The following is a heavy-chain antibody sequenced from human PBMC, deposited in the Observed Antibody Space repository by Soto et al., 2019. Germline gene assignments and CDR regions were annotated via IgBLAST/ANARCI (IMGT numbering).Heavy chain of an antibody. D-gene: IGHD3-3*01. Sequence: EASVKVSCKASGGTFSSYAISWVRQAPGQGLEWMGGIIPIFGTANYAQKFQGRVTITADKSTSTAYMELSSLRSEDTAVYYCAILESFYDFWSGYYPPNYYYYYGMDVWGQGTTVTVSS. CDR2: IIPIFGTA. J-gene: IGHJ6*02. CDR3: AILESFYDFWSGYYPPNYYYYYGMDV. V-gene: IGHV1-69*06. CDR1: GGTFSSYA.